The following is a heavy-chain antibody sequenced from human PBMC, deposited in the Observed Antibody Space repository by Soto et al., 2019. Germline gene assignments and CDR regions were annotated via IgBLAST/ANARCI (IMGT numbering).Heavy chain of an antibody. V-gene: IGHV1-3*01. CDR2: INAGNGNT. CDR3: AREGAIVPRFFDP. D-gene: IGHD1-26*01. J-gene: IGHJ5*02. CDR1: GYTFTSYA. Sequence: ASVKVSCKASGYTFTSYAMHWVRQAPGQRLEWMGWINAGNGNTKYSQKFQGRVTITKDTSKNQVVLTMTNLDPVDTATYYCAREGAIVPRFFDPWGQGTLVTVSS.